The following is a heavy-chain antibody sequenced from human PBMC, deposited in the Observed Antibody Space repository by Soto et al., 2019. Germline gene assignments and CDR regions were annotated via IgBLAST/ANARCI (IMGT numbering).Heavy chain of an antibody. CDR2: ISYDGSNK. V-gene: IGHV3-30*18. CDR1: GFTFSSYG. D-gene: IGHD5-18*01. J-gene: IGHJ4*02. CDR3: AKAGSPQLWYYLDY. Sequence: QVQLVESGGGVVQPGRSLRLSCAASGFTFSSYGMHWVRQAPGKGLEWVAVISYDGSNKYYADSVKGRFTISRDNSKNTLYLQMNSLRAEDTAVYYCAKAGSPQLWYYLDYWGQVTLVTVSS.